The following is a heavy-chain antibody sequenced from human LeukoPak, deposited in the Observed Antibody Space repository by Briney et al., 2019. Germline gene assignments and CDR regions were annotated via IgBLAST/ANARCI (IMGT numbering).Heavy chain of an antibody. CDR2: ISYDGSNK. J-gene: IGHJ4*02. Sequence: PGRSLRLSCAASGFSFSSYGMHWVRQAPGKGLEWVAVISYDGSNKYYADSVKGRFTISRDNSKNTLYLQMNSLRAEDTAVYYCAKDLEGLLEYRDWLIGTTDDWGQGTLVTVSS. CDR3: AKDLEGLLEYRDWLIGTTDD. D-gene: IGHD3-9*01. V-gene: IGHV3-30*18. CDR1: GFSFSSYG.